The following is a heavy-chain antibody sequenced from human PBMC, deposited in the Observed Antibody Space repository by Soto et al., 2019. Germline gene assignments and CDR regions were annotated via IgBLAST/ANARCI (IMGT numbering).Heavy chain of an antibody. J-gene: IGHJ4*02. Sequence: EVQVLDSGGGLAQPGGSLRLSCAASGFSFSSHAMSWVRQSPGKGLEWVSSISRSGNSTYSADSVRGRFTISRDNSKNTLYLQMNSLRDEDTAVYYCAKDAKILDWLPTSYYYDFWGQGTLVTVSS. CDR3: AKDAKILDWLPTSYYYDF. CDR2: ISRSGNST. D-gene: IGHD3-9*01. CDR1: GFSFSSHA. V-gene: IGHV3-23*01.